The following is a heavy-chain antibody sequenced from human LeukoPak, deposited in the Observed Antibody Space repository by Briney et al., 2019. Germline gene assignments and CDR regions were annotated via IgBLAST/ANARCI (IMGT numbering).Heavy chain of an antibody. CDR1: GGSIGSRSFY. D-gene: IGHD5-12*01. Sequence: PSETLSLTCNVSGGSIGSRSFYWGWIRQPPGKGLEFIGSIDHSGNTNYNSSLKSRVTISADTSRNQFSLKLRSVTAADTAVYYCARRTSGGYSGYIDRWGQRTLVSVSS. CDR2: IDHSGNT. J-gene: IGHJ5*02. V-gene: IGHV4-39*01. CDR3: ARRTSGGYSGYIDR.